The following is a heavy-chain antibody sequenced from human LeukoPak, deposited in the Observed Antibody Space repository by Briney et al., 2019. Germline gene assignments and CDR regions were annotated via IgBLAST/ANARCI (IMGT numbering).Heavy chain of an antibody. J-gene: IGHJ4*02. Sequence: SETLSLTCTVSGGSISSGDYYWSWIRQPPGKGLEWIGYIYYSGNTNYNPSLKSQVTLSVDTSQNHFSLNLRSVTAADTAVYYCATGGSGNFHDYWGQGTLVTVSS. CDR2: IYYSGNT. V-gene: IGHV4-61*03. CDR1: GGSISSGDYY. CDR3: ATGGSGNFHDY. D-gene: IGHD3-10*01.